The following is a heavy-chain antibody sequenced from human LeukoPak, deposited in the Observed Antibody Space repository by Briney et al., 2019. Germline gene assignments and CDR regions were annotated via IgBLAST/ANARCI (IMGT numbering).Heavy chain of an antibody. Sequence: GGSLRLSCAASGFTFSSYWMSWVRQAPGKGLEWVANIKQDGSEKYYVDSVKGRFTISRDNAKNSLYLQMNSLRAEDTAVYYCARSGREWLPQYGMDVWGQGTTVTVSS. CDR3: ARSGREWLPQYGMDV. V-gene: IGHV3-7*01. CDR1: GFTFSSYW. J-gene: IGHJ6*02. CDR2: IKQDGSEK. D-gene: IGHD5-24*01.